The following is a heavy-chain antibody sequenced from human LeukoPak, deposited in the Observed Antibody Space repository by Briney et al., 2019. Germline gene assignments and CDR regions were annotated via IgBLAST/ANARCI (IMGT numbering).Heavy chain of an antibody. CDR2: INPSGGST. J-gene: IGHJ5*02. CDR1: GYTFTSYY. CDR3: ARDHYYGSGSYYVSTHNWFDP. Sequence: ASVKVSCKASGYTFTSYYMHWVRQAPGQGLEWMGIINPSGGSTSYAQKFQGRVTMTRDTSTSTVYMELSSPRSEDTAGYYCARDHYYGSGSYYVSTHNWFDPWGQGTLVTVSS. V-gene: IGHV1-46*01. D-gene: IGHD3-10*01.